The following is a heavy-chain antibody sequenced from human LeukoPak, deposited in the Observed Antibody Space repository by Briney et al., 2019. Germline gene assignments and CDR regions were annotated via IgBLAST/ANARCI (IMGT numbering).Heavy chain of an antibody. Sequence: GGSLRLSCAASGLSFSTYGMHWVRQAPGKGLEWVAMIWYDASGQHYADSVKGRFTISRDTSKNTLYLQMNSLRAEDTAVYFCARDSLYDDNGYYHYFDYWGRGTLVTVSS. D-gene: IGHD3-22*01. CDR2: IWYDASGQ. J-gene: IGHJ4*02. CDR3: ARDSLYDDNGYYHYFDY. CDR1: GLSFSTYG. V-gene: IGHV3-33*01.